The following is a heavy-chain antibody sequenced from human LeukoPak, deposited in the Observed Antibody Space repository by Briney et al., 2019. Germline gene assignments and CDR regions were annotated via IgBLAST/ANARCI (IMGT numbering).Heavy chain of an antibody. CDR3: ARSHPGNCSGGNCYPRGFDP. CDR1: GGSISSYY. J-gene: IGHJ5*02. CDR2: VFYNGNA. V-gene: IGHV4-39*01. Sequence: SETLSLTCTVSGGSISSYYWSWIRQPPGKGLQWIGSVFYNGNAYYNPSLKSRVTITVDTSKSQFSLKLSSVTAADTAVYYCARSHPGNCSGGNCYPRGFDPWGQGTLVTVSS. D-gene: IGHD2-15*01.